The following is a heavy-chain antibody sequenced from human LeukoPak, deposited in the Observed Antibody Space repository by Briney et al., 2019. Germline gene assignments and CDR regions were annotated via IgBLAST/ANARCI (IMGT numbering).Heavy chain of an antibody. CDR3: AKDSVRYYYYYYMDV. D-gene: IGHD1-1*01. J-gene: IGHJ6*03. Sequence: GGSLRLSCAASGFTFSSYGMHWVRQAPGKGLEWVAFIRYDGSSKYYADSVKGRFTISGDNSKNTLYLQMNSLRAEDTAVYYCAKDSVRYYYYYYMDVWGKGTTVTVSS. CDR2: IRYDGSSK. CDR1: GFTFSSYG. V-gene: IGHV3-30*02.